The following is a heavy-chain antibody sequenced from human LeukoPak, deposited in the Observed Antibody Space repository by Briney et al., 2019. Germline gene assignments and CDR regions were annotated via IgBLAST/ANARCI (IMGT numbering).Heavy chain of an antibody. Sequence: ASETLSLTCGVSGGSISGTNWWSWVRQPPGQGLEWIGEISLAGQTNYNPSLNGRVTMSLDKSSNQLSLHLSSVTAADTATYFCSRESGPFCPFGYWGQGTLVIVSS. CDR3: SRESGPFCPFGY. CDR2: ISLAGQT. D-gene: IGHD1-26*01. V-gene: IGHV4/OR15-8*02. J-gene: IGHJ4*02. CDR1: GGSISGTNW.